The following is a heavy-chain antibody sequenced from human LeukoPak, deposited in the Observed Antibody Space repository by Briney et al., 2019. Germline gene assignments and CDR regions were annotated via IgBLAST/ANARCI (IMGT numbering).Heavy chain of an antibody. J-gene: IGHJ4*02. CDR3: TEVSGY. CDR2: MNQDGSEK. Sequence: GGSLRLSCAAAGVTFSSHWMSWVRQAPGKGLEWVATMNQDGSEKYYVDSVKGRFTISGDSAKNSLYLQMNGLRAEDTSVYYCTEVSGYWGQGTLVTVSS. V-gene: IGHV3-7*01. CDR1: GVTFSSHW.